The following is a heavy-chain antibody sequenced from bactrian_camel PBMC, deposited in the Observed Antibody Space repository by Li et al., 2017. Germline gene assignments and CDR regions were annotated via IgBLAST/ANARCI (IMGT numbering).Heavy chain of an antibody. D-gene: IGHD1*01. CDR2: IYGGGGRP. J-gene: IGHJ4*01. V-gene: IGHV3S1*01. CDR3: AAAPYVGGSGYCYANLVTEYNY. CDR1: GFSFSRHC. Sequence: HVQLVESGGGSVQAGGSLRLSCTGSGFSFSRHCMGWYRQYPEKQREGVAAIYGGGGRPWYDNSVKGRFTISKDNAKNTLYLQMNSLKPEDTAMYYCAAAPYVGGSGYCYANLVTEYNYSGQGTQVTVS.